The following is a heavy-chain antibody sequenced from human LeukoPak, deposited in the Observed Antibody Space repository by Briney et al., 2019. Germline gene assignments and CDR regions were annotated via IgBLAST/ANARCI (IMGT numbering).Heavy chain of an antibody. V-gene: IGHV4-39*01. CDR2: IYYSGST. CDR3: ASSDYDFWSGYYTRYYYYYMDV. J-gene: IGHJ6*03. D-gene: IGHD3-3*01. Sequence: PSETLSLTCTVSGGSISSSSYYWGWIRQPPGKGLEWIGSIYYSGSTYYNPSLKSRVTISVDTSKNQFSLKLSSVTAADTAVYYCASSDYDFWSGYYTRYYYYYMDVWGKGTTVTVSS. CDR1: GGSISSSSYY.